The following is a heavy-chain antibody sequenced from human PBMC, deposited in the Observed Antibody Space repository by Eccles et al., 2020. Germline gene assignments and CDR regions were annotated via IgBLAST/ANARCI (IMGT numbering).Heavy chain of an antibody. V-gene: IGHV3-23*01. Sequence: ISRDNSKNTLYLQMNSLRAEDTAVYYCANPLYSSSWYYFDYWGQGTLVTV. D-gene: IGHD6-13*01. CDR3: ANPLYSSSWYYFDY. J-gene: IGHJ4*02.